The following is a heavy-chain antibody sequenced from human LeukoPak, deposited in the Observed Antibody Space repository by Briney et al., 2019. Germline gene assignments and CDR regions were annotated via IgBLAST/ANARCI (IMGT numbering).Heavy chain of an antibody. D-gene: IGHD6-13*01. CDR1: GYTFTSYG. CDR3: ARSSSSWYWEFDY. CDR2: ISAYNGNT. Sequence: GASVKVSCKASGYTFTSYGISWVRQAPGQGLEWMGWISAYNGNTNYAQKLQGRVTMTTDTSTSTASMELRSLRSDDTAVYYCARSSSSWYWEFDYWGQGTLVTVSS. V-gene: IGHV1-18*01. J-gene: IGHJ4*02.